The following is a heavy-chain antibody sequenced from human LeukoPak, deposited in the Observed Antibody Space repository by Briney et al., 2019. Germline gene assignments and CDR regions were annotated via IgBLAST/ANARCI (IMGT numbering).Heavy chain of an antibody. CDR3: ASPRQLVRDEYFQH. CDR1: GGSISSSSYY. J-gene: IGHJ1*01. V-gene: IGHV4-39*07. CDR2: IYYSGST. D-gene: IGHD6-13*01. Sequence: SETLSLTCTVSGGSISSSSYYWGWIRQPPGTGLEWIGSIYYSGSTYYNPSLKSRVTISVDTSKNQFSLKLSSVTAADMAVYYCASPRQLVRDEYFQHWGQGTLVTVSS.